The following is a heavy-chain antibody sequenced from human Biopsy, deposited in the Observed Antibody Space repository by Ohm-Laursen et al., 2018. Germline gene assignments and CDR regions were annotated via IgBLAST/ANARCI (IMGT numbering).Heavy chain of an antibody. CDR3: GNEVHGRDY. Sequence: TLSLTCAVYGKTFSDYYWSWIRQPPGKGLEWIGQINQSVRNNYNSSIKSRINISADKSNNQFSLKLTSVPSADTAVYFCGNEVHGRDYWGLGALVTVSS. V-gene: IGHV4-34*08. CDR1: GKTFSDYY. J-gene: IGHJ4*02. D-gene: IGHD2-15*01. CDR2: INQSVRN.